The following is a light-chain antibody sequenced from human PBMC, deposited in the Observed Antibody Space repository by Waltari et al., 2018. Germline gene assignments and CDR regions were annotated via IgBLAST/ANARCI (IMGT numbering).Light chain of an antibody. CDR3: QQANSFPFT. CDR2: AAS. J-gene: IGKJ4*01. Sequence: DIQMTQSPSSVSASVGDTVTITCRASQGISIWLAWYQQKPGRIPNLLIYAASSLESWVPSRFSGSGSGTDFTLTITNLQPEDFATYYCQQANSFPFTFGGGTKVEI. CDR1: QGISIW. V-gene: IGKV1D-12*01.